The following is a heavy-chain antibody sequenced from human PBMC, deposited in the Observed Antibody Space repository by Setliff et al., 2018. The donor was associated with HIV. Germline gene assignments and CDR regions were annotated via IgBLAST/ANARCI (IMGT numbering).Heavy chain of an antibody. Sequence: GVLKISCAASGFTFNTYAMSWVRQAPGKGLEWVSSMGGSSGDTYYADSVKGRFTISRDNTKNTLSLQMNSLGAEDTAIYYCANRFRTSNNWYYFDYWGPGTLVTVSS. CDR1: GFTFNTYA. V-gene: IGHV3-23*01. CDR2: MGGSSGDT. CDR3: ANRFRTSNNWYYFDY. D-gene: IGHD6-13*01. J-gene: IGHJ4*02.